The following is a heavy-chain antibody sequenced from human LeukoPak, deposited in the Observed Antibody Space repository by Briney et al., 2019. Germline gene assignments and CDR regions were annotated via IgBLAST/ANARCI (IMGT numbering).Heavy chain of an antibody. CDR2: ISAYNGNT. Sequence: ASVKVSCKASGYTFTSYGISWVRQAPGQGLEWMGWISAYNGNTNYAQKLQGRVTMTTDTSTSTAYMELRSRRSDDTAVYYCARESNTVTTRYFDYWGQGTLVTVSS. CDR1: GYTFTSYG. V-gene: IGHV1-18*04. D-gene: IGHD4-17*01. J-gene: IGHJ4*02. CDR3: ARESNTVTTRYFDY.